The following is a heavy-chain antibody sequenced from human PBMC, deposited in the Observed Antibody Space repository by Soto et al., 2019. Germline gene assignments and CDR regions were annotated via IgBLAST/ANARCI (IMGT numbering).Heavy chain of an antibody. CDR3: ARTPWGTYRYFDY. D-gene: IGHD3-16*02. CDR1: GGSITSYY. J-gene: IGHJ4*02. CDR2: IYYSGST. Sequence: QVQLQESGPGLVKPSETLSLTCTVSGGSITSYYWSWIRQPPGKGLEWIGYIYYSGSTNYNPSLKSRVTISVDTSKNQFSLKLSSVTAVDTAVYYCARTPWGTYRYFDYWGQGTLVTVSS. V-gene: IGHV4-59*01.